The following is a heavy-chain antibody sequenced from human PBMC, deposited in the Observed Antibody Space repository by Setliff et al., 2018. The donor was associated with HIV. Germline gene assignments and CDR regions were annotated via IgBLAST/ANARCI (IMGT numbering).Heavy chain of an antibody. V-gene: IGHV3-74*03. J-gene: IGHJ4*02. D-gene: IGHD3-22*01. CDR1: GFNFMFFA. CDR3: ARDLSYDYDRSSDTFDY. Sequence: GGSLRLSCTAPGFNFMFFAMSWVRQAPGKGLEWVSGINSDGTSTTYADSVKGRFTISRDNAKNTLYLQMNSLRAEDTAVYYCARDLSYDYDRSSDTFDYWGQGTLVTVSS. CDR2: INSDGTST.